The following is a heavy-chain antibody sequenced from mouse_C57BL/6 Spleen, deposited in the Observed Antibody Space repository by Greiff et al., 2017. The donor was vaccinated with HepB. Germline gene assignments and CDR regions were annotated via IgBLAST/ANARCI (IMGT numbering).Heavy chain of an antibody. CDR3: ARSTVVAPVRAMDY. CDR1: GFTFSSYA. J-gene: IGHJ4*01. V-gene: IGHV5-4*03. CDR2: ISVGGSYT. Sequence: EVKLQESGGGLVKPGGSLKLSCAASGFTFSSYAMSWVRQTPEKRLEWVATISVGGSYTYYPDNVKGRFTISRYNAKNNLYLQMSHLKSEDTAMYYCARSTVVAPVRAMDYWGQGTSVTVSS. D-gene: IGHD1-1*01.